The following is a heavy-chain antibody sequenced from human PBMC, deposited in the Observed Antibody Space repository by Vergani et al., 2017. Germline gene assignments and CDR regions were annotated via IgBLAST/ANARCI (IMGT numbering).Heavy chain of an antibody. Sequence: EVQLLESGGGLVQPGGSLRLSCAASGFTFSSYAMSWVRQAPGKGLEWVSAISGSGGSTYYADSVKGRFTISRDNSKNTRYLQMNSLRAEDTAVYYCAKEPTIFGVVIAYPSYNWFDPWGQGTLVTVSS. J-gene: IGHJ5*02. CDR3: AKEPTIFGVVIAYPSYNWFDP. CDR2: ISGSGGST. V-gene: IGHV3-23*01. CDR1: GFTFSSYA. D-gene: IGHD3-3*01.